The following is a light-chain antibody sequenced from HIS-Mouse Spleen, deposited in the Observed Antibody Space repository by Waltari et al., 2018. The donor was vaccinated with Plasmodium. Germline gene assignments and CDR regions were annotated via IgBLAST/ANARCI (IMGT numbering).Light chain of an antibody. CDR3: CSYAGSSTFVV. Sequence: QSALTQPASVSGSPGQSITISCTGTSSDVGSYNLVSCYQQHPGKAPKLMIYEGNKLPSGVSNRFSGSKSGNTASLTISGLQAEDEADYYCCSYAGSSTFVVFGGGTKLTVL. V-gene: IGLV2-23*03. J-gene: IGLJ2*01. CDR2: EGN. CDR1: SSDVGSYNL.